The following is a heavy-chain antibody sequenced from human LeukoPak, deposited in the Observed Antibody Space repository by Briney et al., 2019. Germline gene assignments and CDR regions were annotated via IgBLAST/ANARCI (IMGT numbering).Heavy chain of an antibody. CDR3: ARARGDYYDSSSSPFVY. D-gene: IGHD3-22*01. V-gene: IGHV3-11*04. CDR1: GFTFSDYY. J-gene: IGHJ4*02. Sequence: GGSLRLSCTASGFTFSDYYVTWVRQAPGKGLEWVAYIRSTGSNTAYADSVKGRFAISRDNAKNSLYLQMNGLGVEDTAVYYCARARGDYYDSSSSPFVYWGQGTLVTVSS. CDR2: IRSTGSNT.